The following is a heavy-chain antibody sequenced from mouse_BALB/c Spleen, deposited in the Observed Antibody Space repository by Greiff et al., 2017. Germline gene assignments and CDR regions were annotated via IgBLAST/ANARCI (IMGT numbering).Heavy chain of an antibody. J-gene: IGHJ3*01. Sequence: EVKLMESGGGLVKPGGSLKLSCAASGFTFSSYGMSWVRQTPDKRLEWVATISSGGSYTYYPDSVKGRFTISRDNAKNTLYLQMSSLKSEDTAMYYCARLGGVDSSGYGFAYWGQGTLVTVSA. D-gene: IGHD3-2*01. CDR3: ARLGGVDSSGYGFAY. V-gene: IGHV5-6*03. CDR1: GFTFSSYG. CDR2: ISSGGSYT.